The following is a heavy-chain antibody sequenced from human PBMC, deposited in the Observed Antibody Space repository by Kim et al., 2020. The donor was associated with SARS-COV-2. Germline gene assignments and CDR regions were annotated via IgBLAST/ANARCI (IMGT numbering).Heavy chain of an antibody. CDR2: ISYDGSNK. V-gene: IGHV3-30-3*01. J-gene: IGHJ3*02. CDR3: ARARIVGVFFAAFDI. D-gene: IGHD1-26*01. Sequence: GGSLRLSCAASGFTFSSYAMHWVRQAPGKGLEWVAVISYDGSNKYYADSVKGRFTISRDNSKNTLYLQMNSLRVEDTAVYYCARARIVGVFFAAFDILG. CDR1: GFTFSSYA.